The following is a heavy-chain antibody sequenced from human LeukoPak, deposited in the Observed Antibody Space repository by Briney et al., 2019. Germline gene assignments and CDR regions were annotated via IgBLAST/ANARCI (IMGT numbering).Heavy chain of an antibody. CDR2: IIPIFGTT. V-gene: IGHV1-69*13. J-gene: IGHJ5*02. CDR3: ARDSEVLRYFDWPRPFDP. D-gene: IGHD3-9*01. CDR1: GGTFSSYA. Sequence: SVKVSCKASGGTFSSYAISWVRQAPGQGLEWMGGIIPIFGTTNYAQKFQGRVTITADEPTSTAYMELSSLRSEDTAVYYCARDSEVLRYFDWPRPFDPWGQGTLVTVSS.